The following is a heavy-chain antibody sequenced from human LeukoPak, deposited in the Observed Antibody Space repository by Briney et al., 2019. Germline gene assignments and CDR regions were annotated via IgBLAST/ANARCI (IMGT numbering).Heavy chain of an antibody. CDR2: ISAYNGNT. CDR3: ARDFVYDSSGYPLRPFDY. J-gene: IGHJ4*02. Sequence: GASVKVSCKASGYTFTSHGVSWVRQAPGQGLEWMGWISAYNGNTNYAQKLQGRVTMTTDTSTSTAYMELRSLRSDDTAVYYCARDFVYDSSGYPLRPFDYWGQGTLVTVSS. D-gene: IGHD3-22*01. CDR1: GYTFTSHG. V-gene: IGHV1-18*01.